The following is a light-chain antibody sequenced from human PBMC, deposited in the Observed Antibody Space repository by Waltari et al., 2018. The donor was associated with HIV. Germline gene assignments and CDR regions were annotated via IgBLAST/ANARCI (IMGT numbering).Light chain of an antibody. V-gene: IGLV5-45*02. CDR3: MIWHSSAWV. J-gene: IGLJ3*02. Sequence: QAVLTQPSSLSSSPGASASLTCTLRSCLNVCTNMIYWYHQKPGSPPQYLLRYKSDSDKQQGSGVPRRFSGSKDASDNAGILLISGLQSEDEADYYCMIWHSSAWVFGGGTKLTVL. CDR2: YKSDSDK. CDR1: SCLNVCTNM.